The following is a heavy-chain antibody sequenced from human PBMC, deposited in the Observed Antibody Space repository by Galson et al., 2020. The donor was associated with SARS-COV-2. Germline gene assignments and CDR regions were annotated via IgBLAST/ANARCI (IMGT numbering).Heavy chain of an antibody. CDR1: GDSISSDSGAYA. D-gene: IGHD4-4*01. V-gene: IGHV4-30-2*01. J-gene: IGHJ5*01. CDR3: ARGRQYHSLDS. Sequence: SETLSLTCAVSGDSISSDSGAYAWSWIRQPPGKGLEWIAYIYDSGSAYYKSSLKSRVTISVDRAKNQFSLKMNSVTAADTAVYYCARGRQYHSLDSWGQGTLVTMSS. CDR2: IYDSGSA.